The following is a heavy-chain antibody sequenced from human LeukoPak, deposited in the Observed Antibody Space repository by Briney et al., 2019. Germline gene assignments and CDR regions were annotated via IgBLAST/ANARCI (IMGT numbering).Heavy chain of an antibody. CDR1: GFTSSSYS. D-gene: IGHD2-2*02. V-gene: IGHV3-21*01. CDR2: ISSSSSYI. J-gene: IGHJ4*02. Sequence: GGSLRLSCAASGFTSSSYSMNWVRQAPGKGLEWVSSISSSSSYIYYADSVKGRFTISRDNAKNSLYLQMNSLRAEDTAVYYCARDPLDRVPATAIPVRENYWGQGTLVTVSS. CDR3: ARDPLDRVPATAIPVRENY.